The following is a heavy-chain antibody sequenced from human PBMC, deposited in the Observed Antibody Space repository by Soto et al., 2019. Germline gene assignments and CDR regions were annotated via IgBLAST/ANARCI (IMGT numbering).Heavy chain of an antibody. Sequence: GALRLSCAASGFSFSGDNMNWVRQAPGEGLEWVSSISGDSNYIYYADSVKGRFTISGDNAKNSVYLQMNSLRAEDTAVYYCARVVYFDRSAYGLWGQGTMVTVSS. CDR3: ARVVYFDRSAYGL. D-gene: IGHD3-22*01. V-gene: IGHV3-21*01. CDR2: ISGDSNYI. CDR1: GFSFSGDN. J-gene: IGHJ3*01.